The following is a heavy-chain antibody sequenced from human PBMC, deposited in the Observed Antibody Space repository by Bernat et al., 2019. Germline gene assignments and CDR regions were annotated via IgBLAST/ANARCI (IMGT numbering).Heavy chain of an antibody. CDR2: IYHSGST. CDR1: GGSISSSNW. V-gene: IGHV4-4*02. Sequence: QVQLQESGPGLVKPSGTLSLTCAVSGGSISSSNWWSWVRQPPGKGLEWIGEIYHSGSTNYNTSLKSRVTIPVDKSKNQFSLKLSSVTAADTAVYYCARGGSGSYSRGDAFDIWGQGTMVTVSS. J-gene: IGHJ3*02. CDR3: ARGGSGSYSRGDAFDI. D-gene: IGHD3-10*01.